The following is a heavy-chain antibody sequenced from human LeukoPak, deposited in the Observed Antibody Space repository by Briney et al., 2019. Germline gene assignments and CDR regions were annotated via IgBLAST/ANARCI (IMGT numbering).Heavy chain of an antibody. CDR3: ARTHFDSLGWFDP. Sequence: SETLSLTCSVSGGSISIYYWTWIRQPPGKGLEWIGNINYSGSTYYNPSVKSRVTLSVDVSKNRFSLNLTSVTAADTALYFCARTHFDSLGWFDPWGQGIQVIVSS. CDR2: INYSGST. D-gene: IGHD3-9*01. V-gene: IGHV4-59*04. J-gene: IGHJ5*02. CDR1: GGSISIYY.